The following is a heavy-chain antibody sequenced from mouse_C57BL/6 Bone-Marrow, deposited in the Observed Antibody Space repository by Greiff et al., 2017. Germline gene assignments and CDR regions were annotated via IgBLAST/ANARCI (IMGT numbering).Heavy chain of an antibody. D-gene: IGHD4-1*01. J-gene: IGHJ2*01. CDR2: IWRGGST. CDR1: GFSLTSYG. V-gene: IGHV2-2*01. CDR3: ARESLTLYFDY. Sequence: VQLQESGPGLVQPSQSLSITCTVSGFSLTSYGVHWVRQSPGKGLEWLGVIWRGGSTDYNAAFISRLSISKDNSKSQVFFKMNSLQADDTAIYYCARESLTLYFDYGGQGTTLTVSA.